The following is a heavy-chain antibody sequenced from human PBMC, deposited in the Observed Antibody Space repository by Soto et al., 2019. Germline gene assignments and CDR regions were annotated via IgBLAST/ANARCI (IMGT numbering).Heavy chain of an antibody. CDR3: ARGDYHDTSGPFSDAFDV. J-gene: IGHJ3*01. V-gene: IGHV3-7*04. Sequence: GGLRLSCAASGFTFSSYWMSWVRQAPGKGLEWVANIKQDGGQKWYGDSVKGRFTISGDNAKNSLYLQMNNLRVEDTAVYYCARGDYHDTSGPFSDAFDVWGQGTMVTVSS. CDR2: IKQDGGQK. CDR1: GFTFSSYW. D-gene: IGHD3-22*01.